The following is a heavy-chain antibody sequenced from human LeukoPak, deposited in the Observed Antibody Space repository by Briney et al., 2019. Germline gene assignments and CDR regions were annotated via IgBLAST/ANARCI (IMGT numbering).Heavy chain of an antibody. CDR1: GGSFSGYY. D-gene: IGHD3-16*02. V-gene: IGHV4-34*01. J-gene: IGHJ4*02. CDR2: INHSGST. Sequence: SETLSLTCAVYGGSFSGYYWSWIRQPPGKGLEWFGEINHSGSTNYNPSLKSRVTISLDSSKNQFSLKLSSVTAADTAVYYCARGGYDYVWGSYRYNYWGQGTLVTVSS. CDR3: ARGGYDYVWGSYRYNY.